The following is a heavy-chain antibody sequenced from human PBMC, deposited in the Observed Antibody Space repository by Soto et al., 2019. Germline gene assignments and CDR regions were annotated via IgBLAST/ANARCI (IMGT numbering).Heavy chain of an antibody. D-gene: IGHD4-17*01. CDR3: ARDATTVDWFDP. Sequence: QVQLQESGPGLVKPSQTLSLTCTVSGGSISSGDYYWSWIRQPPGKGLEWIGYIYYSGSTYYNPSPKSRVTRSVDTSKNQFSLKLSSVTAADTAVYYCARDATTVDWFDPWGQGTLVTVSS. J-gene: IGHJ5*02. CDR2: IYYSGST. CDR1: GGSISSGDYY. V-gene: IGHV4-30-4*01.